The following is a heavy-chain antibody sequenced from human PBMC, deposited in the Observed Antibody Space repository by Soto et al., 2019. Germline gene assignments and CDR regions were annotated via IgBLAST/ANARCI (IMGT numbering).Heavy chain of an antibody. Sequence: SVKGSCKASVGTFSSYAISWVRQAPGQGLEWMGGIIPIFGTANYAQKFQGRVTITADESTSTAYMELSSLRSEDTAVYYCARGSPGIVVVPAAYDYWGQGNLVTVSS. D-gene: IGHD2-2*01. V-gene: IGHV1-69*13. CDR3: ARGSPGIVVVPAAYDY. CDR2: IIPIFGTA. J-gene: IGHJ4*02. CDR1: VGTFSSYA.